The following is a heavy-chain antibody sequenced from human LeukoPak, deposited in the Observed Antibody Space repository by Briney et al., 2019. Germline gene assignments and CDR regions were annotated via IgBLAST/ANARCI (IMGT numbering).Heavy chain of an antibody. V-gene: IGHV3-30*02. CDR3: AKERRYFDWLLYYFDY. CDR2: IRFDGSNE. CDR1: GFTFSNYG. J-gene: IGHJ4*02. D-gene: IGHD3-9*01. Sequence: GGSLRLSCAASGFTFSNYGIHWVRQAPGKGLEWVAFIRFDGSNEYYADSVKGRFTLSRDNSKSTLYLQMNSLRAEDTAVYYCAKERRYFDWLLYYFDYWGQGTLVTVSS.